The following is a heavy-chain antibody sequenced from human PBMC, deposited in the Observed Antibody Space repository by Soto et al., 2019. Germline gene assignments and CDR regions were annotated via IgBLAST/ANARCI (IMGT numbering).Heavy chain of an antibody. Sequence: PGESLKISCKGSGYSFTSYWIGWVRQMPVKGLEWMGIIYPGDSDTRYSPSFQGQVTISADKSISTAYLQWSSLKASDTAMYYCARHSFPVPVVPAATRMGMDVWGQGTTVTVSS. D-gene: IGHD2-2*01. V-gene: IGHV5-51*01. CDR2: IYPGDSDT. J-gene: IGHJ6*02. CDR1: GYSFTSYW. CDR3: ARHSFPVPVVPAATRMGMDV.